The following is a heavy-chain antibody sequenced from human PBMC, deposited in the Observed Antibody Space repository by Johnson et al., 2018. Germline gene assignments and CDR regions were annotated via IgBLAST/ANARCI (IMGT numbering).Heavy chain of an antibody. Sequence: VQLVQSGGGLVQPGRSLRLSCTASGFTFGDYAMSWFRQAPGKGLEWVSVIYSGGSTSYADSVTGRFTISRDNSKNTLYLQMNSLRAEDTAVYSCSTDGTAPDAFDIWGQGTMVTVSS. CDR1: GFTFGDYA. D-gene: IGHD1-1*01. J-gene: IGHJ3*02. V-gene: IGHV3-66*01. CDR2: IYSGGST. CDR3: STDGTAPDAFDI.